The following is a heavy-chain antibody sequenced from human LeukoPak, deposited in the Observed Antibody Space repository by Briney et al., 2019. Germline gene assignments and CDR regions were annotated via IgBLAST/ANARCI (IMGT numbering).Heavy chain of an antibody. D-gene: IGHD1-1*01. CDR3: ARLSTWNDGVDAFDI. CDR1: GDSVTSSSYS. CDR2: IYYYGST. J-gene: IGHJ3*02. Sequence: SETLSLTCTVSGDSVTSSSYSWGWIRQSPGKGLEWIGTIYYYGSTYYNPSLKSRVTMSLDTSKNQFSLNLSSVTAADTAVFYCARLSTWNDGVDAFDIWGQGTTVTVSS. V-gene: IGHV4-39*07.